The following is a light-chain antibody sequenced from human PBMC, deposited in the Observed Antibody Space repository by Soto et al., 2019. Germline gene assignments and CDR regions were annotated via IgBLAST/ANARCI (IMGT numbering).Light chain of an antibody. J-gene: IGKJ2*01. Sequence: IQLTQSPSSLSASVGDRVTITCRASQGISSYLAWYQQKPGKAPKLLIYAASTLQSGVPSRFSGSGSGTDFTLTISSLHTEDFATYYYQHLNSYGSTFGQGTRLDIK. V-gene: IGKV1-9*01. CDR2: AAS. CDR3: QHLNSYGST. CDR1: QGISSY.